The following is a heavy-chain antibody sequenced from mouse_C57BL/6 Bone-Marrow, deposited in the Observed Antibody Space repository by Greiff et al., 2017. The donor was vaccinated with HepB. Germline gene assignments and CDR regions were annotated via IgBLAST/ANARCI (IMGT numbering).Heavy chain of an antibody. V-gene: IGHV1-53*01. Sequence: VQLQQPGTELVKPGASVKLSCKASGYTFTSYWMHWVKQRPGQGLEWIGNINPSNGGTNYNEKFKSKATLTVDKSSSTAYMQLSSLTSEDSAVYYCARKNIGNPYYFDYWGQGTTLTVSS. J-gene: IGHJ2*01. CDR2: INPSNGGT. D-gene: IGHD2-14*01. CDR1: GYTFTSYW. CDR3: ARKNIGNPYYFDY.